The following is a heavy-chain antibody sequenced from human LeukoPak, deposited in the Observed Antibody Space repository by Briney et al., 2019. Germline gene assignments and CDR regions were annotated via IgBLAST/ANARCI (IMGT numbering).Heavy chain of an antibody. J-gene: IGHJ4*02. Sequence: GGSLRLSCAASGFSVGHNYMSWFRQAPGKGLEWVSVIYSGGTIESADSVRGRFTISRDSSKNTLYLQMNSLRAEDTAVYYCATAPSSLVDYWGQGTLVTVSS. V-gene: IGHV3-53*01. CDR1: GFSVGHNY. CDR3: ATAPSSLVDY. D-gene: IGHD2-2*01. CDR2: IYSGGTI.